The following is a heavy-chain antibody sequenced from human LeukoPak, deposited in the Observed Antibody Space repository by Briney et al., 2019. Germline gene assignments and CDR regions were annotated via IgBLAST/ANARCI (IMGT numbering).Heavy chain of an antibody. D-gene: IGHD6-13*01. Sequence: SQTLSLTCTVSGGSISSGDYYWSWIRQPPGKGLEWIGYIYYSGSTYYNPSLNSRVTISVDTSKNQFSLKLSSVTAADTAVYYCARDFIATTGAFDIWGQGTMVTVSS. CDR1: GGSISSGDYY. V-gene: IGHV4-30-4*08. J-gene: IGHJ3*02. CDR2: IYYSGST. CDR3: ARDFIATTGAFDI.